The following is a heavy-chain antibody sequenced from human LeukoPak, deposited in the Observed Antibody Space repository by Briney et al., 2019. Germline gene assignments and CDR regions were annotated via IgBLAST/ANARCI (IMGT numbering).Heavy chain of an antibody. CDR3: AKFQGDYYDSSGHTRYFDL. CDR1: GFTFSSYG. D-gene: IGHD3-22*01. V-gene: IGHV3-30*18. Sequence: GRSLRLSCAASGFTFSSYGIHWVRQAPGKGLEWVAVISYEGSKKYYADSVKGRFTISRDNSKNTMYLQMNSLTAEDTAVYYCAKFQGDYYDSSGHTRYFDLWGRGTLVTVSS. J-gene: IGHJ2*01. CDR2: ISYEGSKK.